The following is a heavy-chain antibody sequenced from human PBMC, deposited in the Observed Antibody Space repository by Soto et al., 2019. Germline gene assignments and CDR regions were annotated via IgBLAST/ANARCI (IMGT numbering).Heavy chain of an antibody. V-gene: IGHV4-31*03. CDR1: GGSISSGGYY. J-gene: IGHJ5*02. Sequence: QVQLQESGPGLVKPSQTLSLTCTVSGGSISSGGYYWSWIRQHPGKGLEWIGYIYYSGSTYYNPSLKXGXTXSXXTSKNQFPLKLSSVAAADTAVYYCARVGGISWFDPWGQGTLVTVSS. D-gene: IGHD3-16*01. CDR2: IYYSGST. CDR3: ARVGGISWFDP.